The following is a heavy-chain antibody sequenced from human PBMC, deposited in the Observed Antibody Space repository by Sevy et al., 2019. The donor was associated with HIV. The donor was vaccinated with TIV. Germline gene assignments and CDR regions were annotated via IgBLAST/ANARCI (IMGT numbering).Heavy chain of an antibody. CDR1: GFSFSDYN. CDR3: ARELWYGELGGWFDP. J-gene: IGHJ5*02. V-gene: IGHV3-72*01. D-gene: IGHD3-10*01. Sequence: GGSLRLSCEASGFSFSDYNMDWVRQAPGRGLEWLGRSGNKANIYTTQYAAFVKGRFSISRDELKNSLSLQMKSLNTEDTAVYYCARELWYGELGGWFDPWGQGTLVTVSS. CDR2: SGNKANIYTT.